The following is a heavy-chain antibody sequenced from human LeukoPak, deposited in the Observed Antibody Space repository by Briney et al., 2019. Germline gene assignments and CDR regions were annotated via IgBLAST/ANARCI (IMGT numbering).Heavy chain of an antibody. Sequence: ASVKVSCKASGYTFTSYAMHWVRQAPGQRLEWMGWINAGNGNTKYSQKFQGRVTITRDTSASTAYMELSSLRSEDTAVYYCARDGYCSGGSCNLDYWGQGTLVTVSS. V-gene: IGHV1-3*01. D-gene: IGHD2-15*01. CDR1: GYTFTSYA. J-gene: IGHJ4*02. CDR3: ARDGYCSGGSCNLDY. CDR2: INAGNGNT.